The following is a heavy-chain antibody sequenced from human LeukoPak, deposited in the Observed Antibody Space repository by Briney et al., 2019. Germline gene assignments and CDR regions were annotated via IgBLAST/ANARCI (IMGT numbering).Heavy chain of an antibody. J-gene: IGHJ4*02. CDR1: GFTFSSYG. CDR3: ARWRISLDY. CDR2: IRYDGSNK. Sequence: GGSLRLSCAASGFTFSSYGMHWVRQAPGKGLEWVAFIRYDGSNKYYADSVKGRFTISRDNAKNSLYLQMDSLRAEDTAVYYCARWRISLDYWGQGTLVTVSS. D-gene: IGHD2/OR15-2a*01. V-gene: IGHV3-30*02.